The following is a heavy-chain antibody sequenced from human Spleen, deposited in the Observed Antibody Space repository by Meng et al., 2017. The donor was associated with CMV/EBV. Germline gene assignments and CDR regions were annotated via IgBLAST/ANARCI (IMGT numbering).Heavy chain of an antibody. V-gene: IGHV3-21*04. CDR2: ISGSSSYI. CDR1: GFTFRSYS. CDR3: AKAVYSGRLDDAFDI. Sequence: GESLKISCAASGFTFRSYSMAWVRQAPGKGLEWVSSISGSSSYIYYADSVKGRFTISRDNAKNSLYLQMNSLRAEDMALYYCAKAVYSGRLDDAFDIWGQGTMVTVSS. D-gene: IGHD1-26*01. J-gene: IGHJ3*02.